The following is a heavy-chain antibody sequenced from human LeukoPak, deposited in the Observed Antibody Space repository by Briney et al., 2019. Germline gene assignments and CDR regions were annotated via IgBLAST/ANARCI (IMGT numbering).Heavy chain of an antibody. CDR3: ATEDSGRFH. D-gene: IGHD6-19*01. Sequence: PGGSLRLSCAASGFPFRSYTMNWVRQAPGKGLEWLSYISSSSSPIYYADSVKGRFTISRDNAKNSLYLQMNSLRDEDTAVYYSATEDSGRFHWGQGTLVTVSS. J-gene: IGHJ4*02. CDR2: ISSSSSPI. CDR1: GFPFRSYT. V-gene: IGHV3-48*02.